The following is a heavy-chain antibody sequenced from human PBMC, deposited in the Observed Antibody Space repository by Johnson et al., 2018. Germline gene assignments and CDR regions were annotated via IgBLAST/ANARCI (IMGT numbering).Heavy chain of an antibody. D-gene: IGHD2-15*01. J-gene: IGHJ3*02. CDR2: ISYDGSNK. V-gene: IGHV3-30*18. CDR1: GFTFSRYA. Sequence: QVQLVESGGGVVQPGRSLRLSCAASGFTFSRYAMHWVRQAPGKGLQWVAVISYDGSNKYYADSVKGRFTISRDNAKNSLYLQMNSLRAEDTAVYYCAKCSGGSCLRGGNAFDSWGQGTMVTVSS. CDR3: AKCSGGSCLRGGNAFDS.